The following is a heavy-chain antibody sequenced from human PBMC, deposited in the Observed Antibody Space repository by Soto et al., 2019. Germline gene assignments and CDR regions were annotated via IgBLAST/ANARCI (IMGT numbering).Heavy chain of an antibody. Sequence: QVQLVQSGAEVKKPGSSVKVSCKASGGTFSSYAISWVRQAPGQGLEWMGGIIPIFGTANYAQKFQGRGTITADESTSTAYMELSSLRSEDTAVYYCAINAREGFYGSGSYNDYWGQGTLVTVSS. CDR2: IIPIFGTA. J-gene: IGHJ4*02. CDR3: AINAREGFYGSGSYNDY. CDR1: GGTFSSYA. V-gene: IGHV1-69*01. D-gene: IGHD3-10*01.